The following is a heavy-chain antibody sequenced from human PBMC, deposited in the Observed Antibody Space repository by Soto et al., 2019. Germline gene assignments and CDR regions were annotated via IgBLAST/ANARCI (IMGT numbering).Heavy chain of an antibody. CDR2: IKNDGSIT. CDR3: AKSVWFDP. Sequence: EVQLVESGGGSVQPGGSLRLSCAASGFTFSSYWMHWVRQAPGKGLVWVSRIKNDGSITSYADSVKGRFTISRDNAKNTLYLQMNRLRAEDTAVYYCAKSVWFDPWGQGTLVTVSS. V-gene: IGHV3-74*01. CDR1: GFTFSSYW. J-gene: IGHJ5*02.